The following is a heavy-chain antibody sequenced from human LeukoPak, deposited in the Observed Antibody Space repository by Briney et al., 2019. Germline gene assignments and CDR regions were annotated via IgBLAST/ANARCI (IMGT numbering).Heavy chain of an antibody. CDR3: ASGLGEWGVFDF. CDR2: IIPILGIA. D-gene: IGHD3-10*01. CDR1: GGTFSSYA. V-gene: IGHV1-69*04. Sequence: ASVKVSCKASGGTFSSYAISWVRQAPGQGLEWMGRIIPILGIANYAQKFQGRVTITADKSTSTAYMELSSLRSEDTAVHYCASGLGEWGVFDFWGQGTLVTVSA. J-gene: IGHJ4*02.